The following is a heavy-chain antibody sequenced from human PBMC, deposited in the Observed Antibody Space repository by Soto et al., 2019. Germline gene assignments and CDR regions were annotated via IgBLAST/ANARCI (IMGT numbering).Heavy chain of an antibody. CDR1: GFTFSNCA. V-gene: IGHV3-23*01. CDR3: AKDTLAKDSSGYQSISFDY. J-gene: IGHJ4*02. D-gene: IGHD3-22*01. CDR2: ISAGGST. Sequence: RLSCAAAGFTFSNCAMSWVRQAPGKGLEWVSTISAGGSTYSADSVKGRFTISRDNSKNTLYLQMNSLRGEDTAVYYCAKDTLAKDSSGYQSISFDYWGQGTLVTVSS.